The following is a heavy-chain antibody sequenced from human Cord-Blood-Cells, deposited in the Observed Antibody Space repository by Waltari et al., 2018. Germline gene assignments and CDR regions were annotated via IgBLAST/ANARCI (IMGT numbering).Heavy chain of an antibody. V-gene: IGHV1-69*01. J-gene: IGHJ3*02. CDR2: IIPIFGTA. Sequence: SGGTFSSYAISWVRQAPGQGLEWMGGIIPIFGTANYAQKFQGRVTITADESTSTAYMELSSLRSEDTAVYYCAREGAGTHAFDIWGQGTWSPSLQ. CDR1: GGTFSSYA. CDR3: AREGAGTHAFDI. D-gene: IGHD1-1*01.